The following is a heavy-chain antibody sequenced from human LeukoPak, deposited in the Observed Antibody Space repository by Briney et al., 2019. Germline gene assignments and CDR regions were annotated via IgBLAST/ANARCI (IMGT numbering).Heavy chain of an antibody. Sequence: SETLSLTCTVSGGSISSYSCAWIRQPPGKGLEWIGYIDYSGRTNYNPSLKSRVTMSIDTSKNQFSLKLSSVIAADTAMYYCARLTNFGGGWFDPWGQGTLVTVSS. CDR2: IDYSGRT. CDR3: ARLTNFGGGWFDP. D-gene: IGHD3-3*01. V-gene: IGHV4-59*08. CDR1: GGSISSYS. J-gene: IGHJ5*02.